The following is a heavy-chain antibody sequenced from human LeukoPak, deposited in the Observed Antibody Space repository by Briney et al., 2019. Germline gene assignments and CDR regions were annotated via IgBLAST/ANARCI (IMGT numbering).Heavy chain of an antibody. V-gene: IGHV1-2*02. CDR3: ARDWGYCSSTSCHVFDY. CDR2: IHPRRGDT. D-gene: IGHD2-2*01. CDR1: GYSFTAFY. J-gene: IGHJ4*02. Sequence: GASVKVSCKTSGYSFTAFYIHWVRQAPGQGLEWMGWIHPRRGDTNYAQKFQGRVTMTRDTSISTAYLDLSSLRSDDTAVYYCARDWGYCSSTSCHVFDYWGQGTLVTVSS.